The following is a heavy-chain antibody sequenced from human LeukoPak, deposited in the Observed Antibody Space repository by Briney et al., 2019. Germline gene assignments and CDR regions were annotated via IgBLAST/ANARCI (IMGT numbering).Heavy chain of an antibody. Sequence: PGRSLRLSCVASGFTFSSYGMHWVRQAPGKGLEWVAVIWYDGSNKYYADSVKGRFTISRDNSKNTLYLQMNSLRAEDTAVYYCARSGYSGYYPFSWFDPWGQGTLVTVSS. CDR3: ARSGYSGYYPFSWFDP. CDR2: IWYDGSNK. CDR1: GFTFSSYG. J-gene: IGHJ5*02. D-gene: IGHD5-12*01. V-gene: IGHV3-33*01.